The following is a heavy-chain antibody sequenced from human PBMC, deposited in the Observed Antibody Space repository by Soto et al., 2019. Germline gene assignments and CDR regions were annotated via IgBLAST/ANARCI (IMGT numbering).Heavy chain of an antibody. CDR3: AHRFDWYYFTY. V-gene: IGHV2-5*02. CDR2: SYWDDDK. Sequence: QITLTESGPTLVKPTQTLTLTCTFSGFSLRTSEVGVGWIRQPPGKALEWLALSYWDDDKRYSPSLKSRLTITKDTSKNQVVLTMTTMDPADTATYDCAHRFDWYYFTYWGRGAVVTVSS. J-gene: IGHJ4*02. CDR1: GFSLRTSEVG. D-gene: IGHD3-9*01.